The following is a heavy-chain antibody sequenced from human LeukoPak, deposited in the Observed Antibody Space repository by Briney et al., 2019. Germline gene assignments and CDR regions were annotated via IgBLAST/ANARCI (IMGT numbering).Heavy chain of an antibody. CDR2: IIPIFGTA. J-gene: IGHJ4*02. Sequence: WASVKVSCKASGYTFTDYYIHWVRQAPGQGLEWMGGIIPIFGTANYAQKFQGRVTITADESTSTAYMELSSLRSEDTAVYHCAATGDRGYFDYWGQGTLVTVSS. D-gene: IGHD7-27*01. CDR3: AATGDRGYFDY. V-gene: IGHV1-69*13. CDR1: GYTFTDYY.